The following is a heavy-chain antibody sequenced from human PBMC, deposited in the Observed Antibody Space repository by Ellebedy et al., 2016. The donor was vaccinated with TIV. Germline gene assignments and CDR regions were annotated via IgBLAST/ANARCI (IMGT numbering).Heavy chain of an antibody. D-gene: IGHD4-23*01. CDR1: GFTFSSFG. V-gene: IGHV3-21*06. CDR2: IDSSSPYI. Sequence: GESLKISCAASGFTFSSFGMNWVRQASGKGLEWVSYIDSSSPYIYYAESVKGRFTISRDNAKNSLYLHMNSLRAEDTAVYYCARSTVINPEGDAYDIWGQGTKVTVSS. J-gene: IGHJ3*02. CDR3: ARSTVINPEGDAYDI.